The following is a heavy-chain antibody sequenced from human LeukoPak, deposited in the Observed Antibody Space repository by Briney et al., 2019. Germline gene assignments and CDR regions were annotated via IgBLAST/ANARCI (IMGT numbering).Heavy chain of an antibody. D-gene: IGHD5-18*01. CDR2: ITGTGGST. J-gene: IGHJ4*02. CDR1: GFTLSSYA. V-gene: IGHV3-23*01. CDR3: AKVGGQRIQLWPHDY. Sequence: GGSLRLSCAASGFTLSSYAMSWVRQAPGRGLDWVSGITGTGGSTYYADSVKGRFTMSRDNSKKTLDLQMNSLRAEDTAVYYCAKVGGQRIQLWPHDYWGQGTLVTVSS.